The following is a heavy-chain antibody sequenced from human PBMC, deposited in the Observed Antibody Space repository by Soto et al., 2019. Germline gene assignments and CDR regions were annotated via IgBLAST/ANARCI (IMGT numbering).Heavy chain of an antibody. J-gene: IGHJ4*02. V-gene: IGHV3-23*01. Sequence: EVQLLESGGGLVQPGGSLRLSCAASGFTFSSYAMSWVRQAPGKGLEWVSAISGSGGSTYYADSVKGRFTISRDNSKNTLYLQMNSLRAEDTAVYYCAKDQPLRSQAYYGVFDYWGQGTLVTVSS. CDR2: ISGSGGST. D-gene: IGHD3-10*01. CDR3: AKDQPLRSQAYYGVFDY. CDR1: GFTFSSYA.